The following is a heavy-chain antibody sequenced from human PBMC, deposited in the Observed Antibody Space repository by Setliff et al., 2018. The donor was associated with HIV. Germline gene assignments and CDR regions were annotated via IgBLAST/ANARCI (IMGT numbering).Heavy chain of an antibody. CDR1: GGSFSTYY. CDR3: ASTRIKIWFFHY. CDR2: INHSGNT. J-gene: IGHJ4*02. D-gene: IGHD5-18*01. Sequence: TSETLSLPCAVYGGSFSTYYWTWIRQPPGKGLEWIGEINHSGNTDYNPSLKSRVTISVDASKSKFSLSLSSVTAADTAVYYCASTRIKIWFFHYWGQGTPVTVSS. V-gene: IGHV4-34*01.